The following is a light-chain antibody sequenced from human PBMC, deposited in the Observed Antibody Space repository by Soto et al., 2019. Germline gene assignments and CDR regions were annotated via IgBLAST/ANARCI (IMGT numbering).Light chain of an antibody. CDR1: TGAVTTGNY. V-gene: IGLV7-43*01. J-gene: IGLJ3*02. CDR2: TTD. Sequence: QAEVTQEPSLTVSPGGTVTLTCASSTGAVTTGNYASWFQQKPGQAPRTLIYTTDNRHSWTPARFSGSLLGGKAALTLSSVQPEDEADYYCLLYFGGAQLVFGGGTKLTVL. CDR3: LLYFGGAQLV.